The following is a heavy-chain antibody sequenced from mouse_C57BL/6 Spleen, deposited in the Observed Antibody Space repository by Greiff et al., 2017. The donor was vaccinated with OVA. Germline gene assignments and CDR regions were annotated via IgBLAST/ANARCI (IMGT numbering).Heavy chain of an antibody. D-gene: IGHD6-1*01. CDR2: IDPSASYT. CDR3: ARSGSSDY. J-gene: IGHJ2*01. Sequence: QVQLQQPGAELVKPGASVKLSCKASGYTFTSYWLQWVKQRPGQVLAWIGEIDPSASYTNYNQKFKGKATLTVDTSSSTAYMQLSSLTSEDSAVYYCARSGSSDYWGQGTTLTVSS. V-gene: IGHV1-50*01. CDR1: GYTFTSYW.